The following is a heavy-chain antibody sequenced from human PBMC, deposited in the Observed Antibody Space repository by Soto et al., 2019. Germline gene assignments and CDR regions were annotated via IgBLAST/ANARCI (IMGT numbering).Heavy chain of an antibody. D-gene: IGHD5-12*01. J-gene: IGHJ4*02. Sequence: ASVKVSCKASGYTFTSYGISWVRQAPGQGLEWMGGIIPIFGTANYAQKFQGRVTITADESTSTAYMELSSLRSEDTAVYYCARPFEYSGYDYWGQGTLVTVSS. V-gene: IGHV1-69*13. CDR3: ARPFEYSGYDY. CDR2: IIPIFGTA. CDR1: GYTFTSYG.